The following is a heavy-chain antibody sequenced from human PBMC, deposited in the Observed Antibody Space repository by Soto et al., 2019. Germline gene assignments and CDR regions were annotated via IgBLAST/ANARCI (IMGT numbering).Heavy chain of an antibody. D-gene: IGHD3-16*01. CDR3: TTQGDLTDY. CDR1: GFTFSGSA. Sequence: EVQLVESGGGLVQPGGSLKLSCAASGFTFSGSAMHWVRQASGKGLEWVGRIRSKANSYATSYAASVKGRFTISRDDSKNTAYLQMNSLKTEDTAVYDCTTQGDLTDYWGQGTLVTVSS. J-gene: IGHJ4*02. V-gene: IGHV3-73*02. CDR2: IRSKANSYAT.